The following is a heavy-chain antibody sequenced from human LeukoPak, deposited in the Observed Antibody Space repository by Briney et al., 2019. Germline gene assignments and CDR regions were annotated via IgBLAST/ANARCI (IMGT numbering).Heavy chain of an antibody. J-gene: IGHJ3*02. V-gene: IGHV4-4*07. Sequence: KPSKTLSLTCTVSGGSISSYYWSWIRQPAGKGLEWIGRIYTSGSTNYNPSLKSRVTMSVDTSKNQFSLKLSSVTAADTAVYYCAREGTGDYDFWSGYSAFDIWGQGTMVTVSS. CDR2: IYTSGST. CDR1: GGSISSYY. CDR3: AREGTGDYDFWSGYSAFDI. D-gene: IGHD3-3*01.